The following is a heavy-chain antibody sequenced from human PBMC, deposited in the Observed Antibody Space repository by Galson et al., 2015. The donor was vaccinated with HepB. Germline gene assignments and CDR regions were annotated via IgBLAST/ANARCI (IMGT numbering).Heavy chain of an antibody. CDR3: ARSSSSGGAVYYYYGMDV. CDR2: ISYDGSNK. V-gene: IGHV3-30*04. J-gene: IGHJ6*02. CDR1: GFTFSSYA. D-gene: IGHD6-6*01. Sequence: SLRLSCAASGFTFSSYAMSWVRQAPGKGLEWVAVISYDGSNKYYADSVKGRFTISRDISKNTLYLQMNSLRAEDTAVYYCARSSSSGGAVYYYYGMDVWGQGTTLTVSS.